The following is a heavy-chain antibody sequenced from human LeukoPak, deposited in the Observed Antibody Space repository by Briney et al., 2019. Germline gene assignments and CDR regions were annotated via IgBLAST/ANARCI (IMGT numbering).Heavy chain of an antibody. CDR2: INHSGST. Sequence: PSETLSLTCAVYGGSFSGYYWSWIRQPPGEGLEWIGEINHSGSTNYNPSLKSRVTISVDTSKNQFSLKLSSVTAADTAVYYCARAPRQYGDYPDAFDIWGQGTMVTVSS. CDR3: ARAPRQYGDYPDAFDI. CDR1: GGSFSGYY. V-gene: IGHV4-34*01. J-gene: IGHJ3*02. D-gene: IGHD4-17*01.